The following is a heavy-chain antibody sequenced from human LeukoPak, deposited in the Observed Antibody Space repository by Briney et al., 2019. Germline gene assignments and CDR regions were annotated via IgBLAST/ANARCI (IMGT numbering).Heavy chain of an antibody. CDR1: GGSVSSGSYY. D-gene: IGHD6-13*01. CDR2: IYYSGST. Sequence: SETLSLTCTASGGSVSSGSYYWSWIRQPPGKGLEWIGYIYYSGSTNYNPSLKSRVTISVDTSKNQFSLKLSSVTAADTAVYYCARVGRSSWFLDYWGQGTLVTVSS. J-gene: IGHJ4*02. V-gene: IGHV4-61*01. CDR3: ARVGRSSWFLDY.